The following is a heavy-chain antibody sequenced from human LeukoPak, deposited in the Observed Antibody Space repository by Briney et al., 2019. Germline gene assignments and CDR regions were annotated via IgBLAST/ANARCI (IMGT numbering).Heavy chain of an antibody. CDR2: IYYSGST. V-gene: IGHV4-39*01. CDR3: ARSVGYSYGYFDY. Sequence: PSETLSLTCTVSGGFISSSSYYWGWIRQPPGKGLEWIGSIYYSGSTYYNPSLKSRVTISVDTSKNQFSLKLSSVTAADTAVYYCARSVGYSYGYFDYWGQGTLVTVSS. D-gene: IGHD5-18*01. CDR1: GGFISSSSYY. J-gene: IGHJ4*02.